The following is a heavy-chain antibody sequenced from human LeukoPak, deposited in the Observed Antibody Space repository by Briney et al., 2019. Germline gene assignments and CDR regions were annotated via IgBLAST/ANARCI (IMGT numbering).Heavy chain of an antibody. D-gene: IGHD5-18*01. CDR1: GYTFTGYY. V-gene: IGHV1-2*02. CDR2: INPNSGGT. Sequence: ASVKVSCKASGYTFTGYYMHWVRQAPGQGLEWMGWINPNSGGTNYAQKFQGRVTMTRDTSISTAYMELSRLRSDDTAVYYCARVLVDTAMVTDYWGQGTLVTVSS. CDR3: ARVLVDTAMVTDY. J-gene: IGHJ4*02.